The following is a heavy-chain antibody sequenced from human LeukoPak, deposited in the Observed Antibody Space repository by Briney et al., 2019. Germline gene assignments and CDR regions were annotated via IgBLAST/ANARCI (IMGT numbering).Heavy chain of an antibody. CDR1: GFEFGSHA. V-gene: IGHV3-23*01. Sequence: GGSLRLSCEVSGFEFGSHAMNWVRQAPGRGLEWISTISGGGRRTYYADSVKGRFTISRDNSKNTLFLQMNTLRAEDTAVYCCAKGPRTALIVVINHLDYWGQGTLVAVSS. J-gene: IGHJ4*02. D-gene: IGHD3-22*01. CDR2: ISGGGRRT. CDR3: AKGPRTALIVVINHLDY.